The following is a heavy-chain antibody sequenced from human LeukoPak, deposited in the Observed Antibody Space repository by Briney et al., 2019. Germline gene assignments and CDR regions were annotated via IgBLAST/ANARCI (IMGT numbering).Heavy chain of an antibody. CDR1: GFTFGDYA. CDR2: ISGRGSST. CDR3: AKADGDYLVHFDY. J-gene: IGHJ4*02. D-gene: IGHD4-17*01. Sequence: GGSLRLSCTASGFTFGDYAMSWVRQAPGRGLEWVSGISGRGSSTYYADSVKGRFTISRDDSKNTLYLQMNSLRAEDTAVYYCAKADGDYLVHFDYWGQGTLVTVSS. V-gene: IGHV3-23*01.